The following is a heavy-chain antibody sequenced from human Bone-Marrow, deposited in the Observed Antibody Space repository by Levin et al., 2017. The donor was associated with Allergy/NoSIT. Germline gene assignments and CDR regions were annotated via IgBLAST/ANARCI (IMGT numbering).Heavy chain of an antibody. J-gene: IGHJ4*02. CDR1: GGTFSTSA. Sequence: ASVKVSCKSSGGTFSTSAISWVRQAPGQGLEWMGGIIPVMETANYAENFQGRVTITADEFTTTSYMEMSSLRSEDTAVYFCARGDRSSWFADYWGQGTLVTVSS. CDR3: ARGDRSSWFADY. D-gene: IGHD6-13*01. V-gene: IGHV1-69*13. CDR2: IIPVMETA.